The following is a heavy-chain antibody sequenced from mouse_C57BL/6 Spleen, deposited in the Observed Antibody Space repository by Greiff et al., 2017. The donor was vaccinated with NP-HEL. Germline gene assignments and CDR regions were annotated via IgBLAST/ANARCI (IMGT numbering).Heavy chain of an antibody. J-gene: IGHJ3*01. V-gene: IGHV1-80*01. D-gene: IGHD4-1*01. Sequence: VQLQQSGAELVKPGASVKISCKASGYAFSSYWMNWVQQRPGKGLEWIGQIYPGDGDTNYNGKFKGKATLTADKSSSTAYMQLSSLTSEDSAVYFCAIWDGAPFAYWGQGTLVTVSA. CDR2: IYPGDGDT. CDR3: AIWDGAPFAY. CDR1: GYAFSSYW.